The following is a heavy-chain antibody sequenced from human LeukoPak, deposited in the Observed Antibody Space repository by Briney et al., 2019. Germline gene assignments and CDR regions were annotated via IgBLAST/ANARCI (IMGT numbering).Heavy chain of an antibody. CDR1: GFTFSSYS. CDR2: ISSSSSYI. D-gene: IGHD3-10*01. CDR3: ARVHYGSGKSSDY. V-gene: IGHV3-21*01. Sequence: PGGSLRLSCAASGFTFSSYSMNWVRQAPGKGLEWVSSISSSSSYIYYADSVKGRFTISRDNAKNSLYLQMNGLRAEDTAVYYCARVHYGSGKSSDYWGQGTLVTVSS. J-gene: IGHJ4*02.